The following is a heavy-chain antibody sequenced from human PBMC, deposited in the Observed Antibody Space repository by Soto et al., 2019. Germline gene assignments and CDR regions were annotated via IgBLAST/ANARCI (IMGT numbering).Heavy chain of an antibody. D-gene: IGHD2-21*02. V-gene: IGHV4-39*01. J-gene: IGHJ4*02. CDR1: GGSISSSSYY. Sequence: SETLSLTCTVSGGSISSSSYYWGWIRQPPGKGLEWIGSIYYSGSTYYNPSLKSRVTISVDTSKNQFSLKLSSVTAADTAVYYCARHAAYCGGDCSNPFDYWGQGTLVTVSS. CDR3: ARHAAYCGGDCSNPFDY. CDR2: IYYSGST.